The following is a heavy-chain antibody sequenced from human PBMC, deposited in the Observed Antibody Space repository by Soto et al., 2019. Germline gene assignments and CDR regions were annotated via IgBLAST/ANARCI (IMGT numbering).Heavy chain of an antibody. CDR1: GFTVSSNY. CDR3: ARAGYGSGYDAFDI. D-gene: IGHD3-10*01. V-gene: IGHV3-53*01. CDR2: IYSGGST. Sequence: GGSLRLSCAASGFTVSSNYMSWVRQAPGKGLEWVSVIYSGGSTYYADSVKGRFTISRDNSKNTLYLQMNSLRAEDTAVYYCARAGYGSGYDAFDIWGQGTMVTVS. J-gene: IGHJ3*02.